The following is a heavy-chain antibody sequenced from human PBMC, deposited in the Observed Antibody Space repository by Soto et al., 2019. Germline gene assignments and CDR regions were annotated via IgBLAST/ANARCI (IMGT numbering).Heavy chain of an antibody. D-gene: IGHD2-2*02. V-gene: IGHV4-59*01. CDR2: IYYSGST. J-gene: IGHJ5*02. CDR1: GGSISSYY. Sequence: PSETLSLTCTVSGGSISSYYLSWIRQPPGKGLEWIGYIYYSGSTNYNPSLKSRVTISVDTSKNQFSLKLSSVTAADTAVYYCARAEGVPAAIPNWFDPWGQGTLVTVYS. CDR3: ARAEGVPAAIPNWFDP.